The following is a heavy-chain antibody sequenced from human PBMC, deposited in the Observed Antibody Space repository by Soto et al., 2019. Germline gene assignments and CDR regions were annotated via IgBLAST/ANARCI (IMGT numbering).Heavy chain of an antibody. V-gene: IGHV3-7*01. J-gene: IGHJ6*03. Sequence: GGSLRLSCAASGFSFSIYWMSWVRQAPWKGLEWVANIKQDGSEKYYVDSVKGRFTISRDNAKSSLYLQMNSLRAEDTAVYYCARDLRYCSGGSCYYYYMDVWGKGTTVTVSS. D-gene: IGHD2-15*01. CDR3: ARDLRYCSGGSCYYYYMDV. CDR1: GFSFSIYW. CDR2: IKQDGSEK.